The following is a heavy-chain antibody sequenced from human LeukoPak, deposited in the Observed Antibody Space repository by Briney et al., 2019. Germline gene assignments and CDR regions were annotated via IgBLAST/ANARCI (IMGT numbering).Heavy chain of an antibody. CDR1: SGSFSGYY. J-gene: IGHJ4*02. CDR2: INHSGST. CDR3: ARTFAGYDLRVFDY. Sequence: PSETLSLTCAVYSGSFSGYYWSWIRQPPGKGLEWIGEINHSGSTNYNPSLKSRVTISVDTSKNQFSLKLSSVTAADTAVYYCARTFAGYDLRVFDYWGQGTLVTVSS. V-gene: IGHV4-34*01. D-gene: IGHD5-12*01.